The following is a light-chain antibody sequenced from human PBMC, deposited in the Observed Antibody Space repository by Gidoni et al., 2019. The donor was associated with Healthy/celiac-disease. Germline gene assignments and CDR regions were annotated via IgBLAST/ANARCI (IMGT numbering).Light chain of an antibody. CDR1: QSVSSY. J-gene: IGKJ1*01. Sequence: EIGLTQSPATRSLYPGERATLSCRASQSVSSYLDWYQQKPGQAPRLLIYDASDRATGIPARFSGSGSVTDFTLTISSLGPEDFAVYYCQQRSNWPTFGQGTKVEIQ. CDR2: DAS. V-gene: IGKV3-11*01. CDR3: QQRSNWPT.